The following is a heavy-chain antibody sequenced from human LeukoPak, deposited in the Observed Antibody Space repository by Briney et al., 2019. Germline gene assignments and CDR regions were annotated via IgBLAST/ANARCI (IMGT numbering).Heavy chain of an antibody. CDR2: IYYSGST. J-gene: IGHJ4*02. Sequence: SETLSLTCTVSGGSVSSSSYYWGWIRQPPGKGLEWIGSIYYSGSTYYNPSLKSRVTISVDTSKNQFSLRLSSVTAADTAVYYCARVSFHYYDSSGYYLDYWGQGTLVTVSS. D-gene: IGHD3-22*01. CDR1: GGSVSSSSYY. V-gene: IGHV4-39*01. CDR3: ARVSFHYYDSSGYYLDY.